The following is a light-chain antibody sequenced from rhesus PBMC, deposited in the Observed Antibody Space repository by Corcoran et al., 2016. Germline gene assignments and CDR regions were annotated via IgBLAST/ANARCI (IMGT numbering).Light chain of an antibody. CDR1: QGISNY. J-gene: IGKJ1*01. CDR2: SAS. V-gene: IGKV1S14*01. Sequence: DIQMTKSPPSLSALVGNTATITCRASQGISNYLAWYKRKAGKFPKPLIYSASNLENGVPSRFSGIGSGTDFTLTISSLQPDDFALYYCQQHDSYPRTFGQETKVDIK. CDR3: QQHDSYPRT.